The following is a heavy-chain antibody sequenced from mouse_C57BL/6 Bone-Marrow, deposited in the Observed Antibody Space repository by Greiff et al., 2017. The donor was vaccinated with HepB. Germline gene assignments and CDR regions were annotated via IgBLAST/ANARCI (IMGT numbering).Heavy chain of an antibody. CDR3: TTLYYYGSSYWFAY. V-gene: IGHV1-5*01. Sequence: EVKLVESGTVLARPGASVKMSCKTSGYTFTSYWMHWVKQRPGQGLEWIGAIYPGNSDTSYNQKFKGKAKLTAVTSASTAYMELSSLTNEDSAVYYCTTLYYYGSSYWFAYWGQGTLVTVSA. CDR2: IYPGNSDT. CDR1: GYTFTSYW. J-gene: IGHJ3*01. D-gene: IGHD1-1*01.